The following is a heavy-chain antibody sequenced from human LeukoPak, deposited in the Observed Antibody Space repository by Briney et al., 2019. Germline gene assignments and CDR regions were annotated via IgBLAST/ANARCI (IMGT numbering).Heavy chain of an antibody. CDR3: ARHLNYYLDY. J-gene: IGHJ4*02. Sequence: GGSLRLSCAASGFAVSSNYMSWVRQAPGKGLEWVSVIYSGGSTYYADSVKGRFTISRDNSKNTLYLQMNSLRAEDTAVYYCARHLNYYLDYWGQGTLVTVSS. D-gene: IGHD3-10*01. V-gene: IGHV3-66*04. CDR1: GFAVSSNY. CDR2: IYSGGST.